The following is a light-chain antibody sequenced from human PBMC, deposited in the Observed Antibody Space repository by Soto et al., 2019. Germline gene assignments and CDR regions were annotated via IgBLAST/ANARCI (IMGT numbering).Light chain of an antibody. CDR2: GAS. J-gene: IGKJ1*01. CDR3: QQYNNWPPTRT. CDR1: QSVSSN. Sequence: EIVMTQSPATLSVTQGERATLSCRASQSVSSNLAWYQQKPGQAPRLLIYGASTRATGIPARFSGSGSGTEFTLTISSLQSEDFAVYYCQQYNNWPPTRTFGQGTKVDIK. V-gene: IGKV3-15*01.